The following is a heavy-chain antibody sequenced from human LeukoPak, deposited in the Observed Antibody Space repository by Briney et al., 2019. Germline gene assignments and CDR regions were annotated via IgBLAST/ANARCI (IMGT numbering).Heavy chain of an antibody. Sequence: SETLSLTCIASGGSISHYYWSWIRQPPGKGLEWIASIYDSETTKYNPSLRSRATISSDTSKNQFSLKLSSVTAADTAVYYCARQAYSSGWYTAAYWGQGTLVTVSS. CDR1: GGSISHYY. D-gene: IGHD6-19*01. V-gene: IGHV4-59*08. CDR3: ARQAYSSGWYTAAY. J-gene: IGHJ4*02. CDR2: IYDSETT.